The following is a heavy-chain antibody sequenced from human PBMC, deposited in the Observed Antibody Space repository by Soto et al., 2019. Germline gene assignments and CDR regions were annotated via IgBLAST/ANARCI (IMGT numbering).Heavy chain of an antibody. J-gene: IGHJ4*02. CDR2: MFYGVST. CDR3: ARLPSRHLVDY. CDR1: GSSINSSGYY. D-gene: IGHD3-3*02. V-gene: IGHV4-39*01. Sequence: PSETLSLTCTVSGSSINSSGYYWGWIRQPPGKGLEWIGSMFYGVSTYYNPSLKSRVTVSDDTSKNQFSLNLRSVTAADTAVYYCARLPSRHLVDYWGQGTLVTVSS.